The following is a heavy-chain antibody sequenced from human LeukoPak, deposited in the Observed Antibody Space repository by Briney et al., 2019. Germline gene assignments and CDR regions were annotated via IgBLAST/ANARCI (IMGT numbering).Heavy chain of an antibody. V-gene: IGHV3-30*03. J-gene: IGHJ4*02. CDR2: ISYDGSNK. Sequence: PGGSLRLSCAASGFTFSSHSMNWVRQAPGKGLEWVAVISYDGSNKYYADSVKGRFTISRDNSKNTLYLQMNSLRAEDTAVYYCARGIQACDYWGQGTLVTVSS. CDR3: ARGIQACDY. CDR1: GFTFSSHS.